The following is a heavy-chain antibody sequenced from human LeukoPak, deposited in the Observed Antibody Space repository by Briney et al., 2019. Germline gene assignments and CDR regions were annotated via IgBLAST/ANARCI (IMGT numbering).Heavy chain of an antibody. CDR1: GGSFSGYY. J-gene: IGHJ6*02. CDR2: INHSGST. Sequence: SGTLSLTCAVYGGSFSGYYWSWIRQPPGKGLEWIGEINHSGSTNYNPSLKSGVTISVDTSKNQFSLKLSSVTAADTAVYYCARGRADFWSGYPNYYYYGMDVWGQGTTVTVSS. V-gene: IGHV4-34*01. CDR3: ARGRADFWSGYPNYYYYGMDV. D-gene: IGHD3-3*01.